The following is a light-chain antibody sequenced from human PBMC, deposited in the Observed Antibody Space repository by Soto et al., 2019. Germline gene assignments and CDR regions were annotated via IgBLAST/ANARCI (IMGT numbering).Light chain of an antibody. CDR1: QSISSW. J-gene: IGKJ2*01. V-gene: IGKV1-5*03. CDR2: KAS. Sequence: DIQMTQSPSTLSASVGDRVTITCRASQSISSWLAWYQQKPGKAPKLLIYKASSLESGVPSRFSGSGSGTEFTLTISSLQPDDFATYYCQQYNGYFRSFGQGTKLEIK. CDR3: QQYNGYFRS.